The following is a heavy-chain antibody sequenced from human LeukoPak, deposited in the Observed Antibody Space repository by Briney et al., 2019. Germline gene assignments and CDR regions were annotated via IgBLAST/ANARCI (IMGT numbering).Heavy chain of an antibody. CDR3: ARDRYNWNDPSTGNPDY. J-gene: IGHJ4*02. CDR2: ISSSSSYI. V-gene: IGHV3-21*01. Sequence: GGSLRLSCAASGFTFSSYSMNWVRQAPGKGLEGVSSISSSSSYIYYADSVKGRFTISRDNAKNSLYLQMNSLRAEDTAVYYCARDRYNWNDPSTGNPDYWGQGTLVTVSS. CDR1: GFTFSSYS. D-gene: IGHD1-1*01.